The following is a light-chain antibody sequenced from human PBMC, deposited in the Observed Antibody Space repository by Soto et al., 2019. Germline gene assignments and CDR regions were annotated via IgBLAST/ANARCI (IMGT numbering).Light chain of an antibody. CDR1: QSIRSW. CDR2: DAY. Sequence: DIQMTQSPSILSASVGDRVTITCRASQSIRSWLAWYQQKPGKAPKLLIYDAYSLESGVPSRFSGRRSGTEFTLTIAGLQPGDFATYYYQQYESYYPRTVAGGTKVAIK. CDR3: QQYESYYPRT. V-gene: IGKV1-5*01. J-gene: IGKJ4*01.